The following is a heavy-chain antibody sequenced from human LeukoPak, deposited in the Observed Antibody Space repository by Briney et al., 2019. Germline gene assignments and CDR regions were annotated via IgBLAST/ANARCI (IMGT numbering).Heavy chain of an antibody. CDR2: IYYSGST. J-gene: IGHJ4*02. CDR1: GGSISGYY. V-gene: IGHV4-59*01. Sequence: KSSETLSLTCTVSGGSISGYYWSWIRQPPGKGLEWIGYIYYSGSTNYNPSLKSRVTISVDTSKNQFSLKLSSVTAADTAVYYCARDQTGDLDYWGQGTLVTVSS. D-gene: IGHD7-27*01. CDR3: ARDQTGDLDY.